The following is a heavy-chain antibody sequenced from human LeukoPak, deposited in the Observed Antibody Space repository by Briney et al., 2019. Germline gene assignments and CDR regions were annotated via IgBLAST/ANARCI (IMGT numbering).Heavy chain of an antibody. CDR1: GFTFNNYG. CDR3: AKGSSGYFADL. J-gene: IGHJ5*02. D-gene: IGHD3-22*01. CDR2: ISNDGGGI. Sequence: GSLRLSCAASGFTFNNYGLIWVRQAPGKGLEWVADISNDGGGIMYAAFVEGRFPISRDNSKKTLFLQMNSLRAEDTALYYCAKGSSGYFADLWGQGTLVTVSS. V-gene: IGHV3-23*01.